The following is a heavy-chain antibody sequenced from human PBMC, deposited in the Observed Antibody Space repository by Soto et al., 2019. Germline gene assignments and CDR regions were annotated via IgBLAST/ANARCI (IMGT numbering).Heavy chain of an antibody. Sequence: GGSLRLSCAASGFTFSSYAMSWVRQAPGKGLEWVSAISGSGGSTYYADSVKGRFTISRDNAKNSLYLQMNSLRDEDTAVYYCARDPHSLDYWGQGTLVTVSS. J-gene: IGHJ4*02. V-gene: IGHV3-23*01. CDR3: ARDPHSLDY. CDR2: ISGSGGST. CDR1: GFTFSSYA.